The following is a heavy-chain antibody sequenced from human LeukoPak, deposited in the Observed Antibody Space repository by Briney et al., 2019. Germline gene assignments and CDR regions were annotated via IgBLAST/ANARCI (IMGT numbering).Heavy chain of an antibody. CDR1: GFTLSSYS. Sequence: GGSLRLSCAASGFTLSSYSMSWVRQAPGKGLEWLSYISSSGSTIYYADSAKGRFTISRDNGKNSLYLQMNSLRAEDTAVYYCARGGRANIASAGKGYWGQGTLVTVSS. J-gene: IGHJ4*02. CDR3: ARGGRANIASAGKGY. CDR2: ISSSGSTI. V-gene: IGHV3-48*01. D-gene: IGHD6-13*01.